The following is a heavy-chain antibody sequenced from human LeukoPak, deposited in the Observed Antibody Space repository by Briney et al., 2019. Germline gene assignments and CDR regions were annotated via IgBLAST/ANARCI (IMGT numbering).Heavy chain of an antibody. D-gene: IGHD2-2*02. J-gene: IGHJ6*02. CDR1: GFTVSSNY. CDR3: ARDLVPAAIPYYYGMDV. V-gene: IGHV3-53*01. Sequence: GGSLRLSCAASGFTVSSNYMSWVRQAPGKGLEWVSVIYSGGSTYYADSVKGRFTISRDYSKNTLYLQMNSLRAEDTAVYYCARDLVPAAIPYYYGMDVWGQGTTVTVSS. CDR2: IYSGGST.